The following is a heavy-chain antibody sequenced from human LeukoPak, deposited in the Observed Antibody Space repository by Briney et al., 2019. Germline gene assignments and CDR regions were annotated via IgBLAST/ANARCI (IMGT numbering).Heavy chain of an antibody. D-gene: IGHD2-2*01. V-gene: IGHV5-51*01. CDR3: ARQVVVVPAGEEEYYYYMDV. Sequence: GESLKISCKGSGYSFTSYWIGWVRQMPGKGLEWMGIIYPGDSDTRYSPSFQGQVTISADKSISTAYLQWSSLKASDTAMYYCARQVVVVPAGEEEYYYYMDVWGKGATVTISS. CDR1: GYSFTSYW. CDR2: IYPGDSDT. J-gene: IGHJ6*03.